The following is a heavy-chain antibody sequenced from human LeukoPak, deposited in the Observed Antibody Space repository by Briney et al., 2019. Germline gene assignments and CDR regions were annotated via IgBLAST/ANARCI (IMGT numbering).Heavy chain of an antibody. V-gene: IGHV3-74*01. Sequence: PGGSLRLSCAGSTFAFGGYWIHWVRQLPGKGLAWVSRIDSAGGRIQWEDSVKGRFTISRDNAKNTVYLQMNSLRPEDSAVYYCVADRGNWSGGDFWGRGTLVIVSS. J-gene: IGHJ4*02. D-gene: IGHD3-10*01. CDR2: IDSAGGRI. CDR3: VADRGNWSGGDF. CDR1: TFAFGGYW.